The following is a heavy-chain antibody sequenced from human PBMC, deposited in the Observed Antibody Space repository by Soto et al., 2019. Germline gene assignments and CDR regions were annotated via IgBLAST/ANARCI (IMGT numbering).Heavy chain of an antibody. D-gene: IGHD4-4*01. CDR1: GFTFSGSA. Sequence: EVQLVESGGGLVQPGGSLKLSCAASGFTFSGSAMHWVRQASGKGLEWVGRIRSKANSYGTAYAASVKGRFTISRDDSKNTAYLQMNSLKTDDTDVYYCTRLPHVYSNRRPFDYWGQGTLVTVSS. V-gene: IGHV3-73*01. CDR2: IRSKANSYGT. J-gene: IGHJ4*02. CDR3: TRLPHVYSNRRPFDY.